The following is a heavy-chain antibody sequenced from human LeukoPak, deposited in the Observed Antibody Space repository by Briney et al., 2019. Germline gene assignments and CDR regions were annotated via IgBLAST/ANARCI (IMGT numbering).Heavy chain of an antibody. CDR1: GFSFSLYG. CDR3: AKTSDQLLYSKLDY. J-gene: IGHJ4*02. V-gene: IGHV3-30*02. D-gene: IGHD2-2*02. CDR2: IQYDGSHK. Sequence: GSLRLSCATSGFSFSLYGMHWVRQAPGKGLEWVAFIQYDGSHKFYVDSVQGRFTISRDNSKNTLFLQMNSLRAEDTAVYYCAKTSDQLLYSKLDYWGQGTLVTVSS.